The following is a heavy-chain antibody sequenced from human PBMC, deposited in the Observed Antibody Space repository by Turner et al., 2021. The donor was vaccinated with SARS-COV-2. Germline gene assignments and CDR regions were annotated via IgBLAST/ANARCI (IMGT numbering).Heavy chain of an antibody. D-gene: IGHD3-3*01. V-gene: IGHV4-34*01. CDR2: FHPYGTT. CDR1: GGSLSGYY. Sequence: QVQLQQWGAGPLKPSETLSLICAVHGGSLSGYYWTWIRQPPGKGLEWMGEFHPYGTTYYNPSLKSRVSMSVDTSKNQFSLKLNSVTAADTAFYYWARGDDPRKSGVVWGQGTLVTVSS. J-gene: IGHJ4*02. CDR3: ARGDDPRKSGVV.